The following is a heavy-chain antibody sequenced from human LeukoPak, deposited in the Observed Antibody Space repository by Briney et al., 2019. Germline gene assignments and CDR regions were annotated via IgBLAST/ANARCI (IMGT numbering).Heavy chain of an antibody. CDR3: ARDQKGRDDAFDI. CDR1: GYSINGGYY. CDR2: IYHSGST. D-gene: IGHD5-24*01. Sequence: SETLSLTCTVSGYSINGGYYWGWIRQPPGKGLEWIGSIYHSGSTYYNPSLKSRVTISVDTSKNQFSLKLSSMTAADTAMYYCARDQKGRDDAFDIWGQGTLVTVSS. V-gene: IGHV4-38-2*02. J-gene: IGHJ3*02.